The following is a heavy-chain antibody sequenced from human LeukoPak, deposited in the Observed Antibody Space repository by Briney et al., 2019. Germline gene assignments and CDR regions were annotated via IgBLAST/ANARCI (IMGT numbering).Heavy chain of an antibody. CDR3: ARHYCSSTSCYTYFDY. D-gene: IGHD2-2*02. J-gene: IGHJ4*02. CDR1: GGSISSYY. CDR2: IYYSGST. V-gene: IGHV4-59*08. Sequence: KPSETLSLTCTVSGGSISSYYWSWIRQPPGKGLEWIGCIYYSGSTNYNPSLKSRVTISVDTSKNQFSLKLSSVTAADTAVYYCARHYCSSTSCYTYFDYWGQGTLVTVSS.